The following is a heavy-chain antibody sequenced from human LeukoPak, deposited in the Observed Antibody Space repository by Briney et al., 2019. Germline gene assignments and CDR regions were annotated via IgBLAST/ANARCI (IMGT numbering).Heavy chain of an antibody. Sequence: GGSLRLSCAASGFTFSSYAMNWVRQAPGEGLEWVSLISSSGDSTDYVDSVKGRFTISRDNSKNTLYLQMNSLRAEDTAVYFCAKLGSSSVYYSYYYMDVWGKGTTVTVSS. CDR1: GFTFSSYA. CDR3: AKLGSSSVYYSYYYMDV. V-gene: IGHV3-23*01. D-gene: IGHD6-6*01. CDR2: ISSSGDST. J-gene: IGHJ6*03.